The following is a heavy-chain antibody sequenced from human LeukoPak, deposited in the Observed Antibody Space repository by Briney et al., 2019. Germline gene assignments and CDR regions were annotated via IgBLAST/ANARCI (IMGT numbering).Heavy chain of an antibody. CDR2: IYYSGST. CDR3: ARGELELPNWFDP. J-gene: IGHJ5*02. D-gene: IGHD1-7*01. CDR1: GGSIGSSSYY. Sequence: SETLSLTCTVSGGSIGSSSYYWDWIRQSPGKGLEWVGSIYYSGSTYYNPSLKSRVTISVDTSKNQFSLMLSSVTAADTAVYYCARGELELPNWFDPWGQGTLVTVSS. V-gene: IGHV4-39*01.